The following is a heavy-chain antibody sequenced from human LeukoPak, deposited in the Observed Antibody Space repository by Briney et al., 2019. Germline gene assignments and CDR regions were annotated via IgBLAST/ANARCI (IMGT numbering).Heavy chain of an antibody. Sequence: GGSLRLSCVASGFTFSSSWMSWVRQAPGKGLEWVANIKQDGSEKYYVDSVKGRFTISRDNAKNSLYLQMNSLRAEDTAPYYCATPGGRYFDYWGQGTLVTVSS. CDR1: GFTFSSSW. CDR3: ATPGGRYFDY. CDR2: IKQDGSEK. D-gene: IGHD2-8*02. J-gene: IGHJ4*02. V-gene: IGHV3-7*01.